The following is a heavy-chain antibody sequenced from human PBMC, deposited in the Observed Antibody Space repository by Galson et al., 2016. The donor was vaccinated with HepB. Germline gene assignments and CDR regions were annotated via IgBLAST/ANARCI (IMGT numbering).Heavy chain of an antibody. CDR3: LRLSKRENFDY. V-gene: IGHV3-74*01. J-gene: IGHJ4*02. Sequence: SLRLSCAASGFTFTSYWMHWVRQAPGKGLVWVSRSNSDGSIKHYADSVKGRFTISRDNVKNTLYLQMNSLRAEDTAVYYCLRLSKRENFDYWGQGTLVTVSS. CDR1: GFTFTSYW. CDR2: SNSDGSIK. D-gene: IGHD5-24*01.